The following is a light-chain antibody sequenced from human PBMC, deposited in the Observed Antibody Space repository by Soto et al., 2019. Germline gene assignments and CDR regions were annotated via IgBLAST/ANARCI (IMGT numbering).Light chain of an antibody. CDR2: DVS. CDR3: SSYTSSSTVI. Sequence: QSALTQPASVSGSPGQSITISCTGTSSDVGGYNYVSWYQQHPGKAPKLMIYDVSNRPSGVSIRFSGSKSGNTASLTISGLQAEYEADYHCSSYTSSSTVIFGGGTKLTV. CDR1: SSDVGGYNY. V-gene: IGLV2-14*01. J-gene: IGLJ2*01.